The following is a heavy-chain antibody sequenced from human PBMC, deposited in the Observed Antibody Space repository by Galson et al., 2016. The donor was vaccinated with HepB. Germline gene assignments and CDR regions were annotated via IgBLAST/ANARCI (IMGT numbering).Heavy chain of an antibody. CDR2: TYYRSRWYN. D-gene: IGHD3-9*01. CDR1: GDSVSSNSAA. CDR3: ARGRGLTTGYYMTS. J-gene: IGHJ6*03. Sequence: CAISGDSVSSNSAAWNWIRQSPSRGLEWLGRTYYRSRWYNDYAVSVKSRISINPFTSRNQFSLQLTSLTPDDTAVYYCARGRGLTTGYYMTSGAKGPRSPSL. V-gene: IGHV6-1*01.